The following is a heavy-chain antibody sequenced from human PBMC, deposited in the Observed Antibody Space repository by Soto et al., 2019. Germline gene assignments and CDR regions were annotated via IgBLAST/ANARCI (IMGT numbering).Heavy chain of an antibody. J-gene: IGHJ4*02. CDR1: GYTFTSYG. Sequence: ASVKVSCKASGYTFTSYGISWVRQAPGQGLEWMGWISAYNGNTNYAQKLQGRVTMTTDTSTSTAYMELRSLRSDDTAGYYCARGYIHGYSGYDGRTPIDYWGQGTLVTVSS. V-gene: IGHV1-18*01. CDR3: ARGYIHGYSGYDGRTPIDY. CDR2: ISAYNGNT. D-gene: IGHD5-12*01.